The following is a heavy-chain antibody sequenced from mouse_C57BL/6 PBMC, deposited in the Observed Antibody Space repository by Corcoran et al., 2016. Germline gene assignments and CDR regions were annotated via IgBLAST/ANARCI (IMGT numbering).Heavy chain of an antibody. CDR1: GYTFTTYG. CDR2: INTYSGVP. J-gene: IGHJ3*01. Sequence: QIQLVQSGPELKKPGETVKISCKASGYTFTTYGMSWVKQAPGKGLKWMGWINTYSGVPTYADDFKGRFAFSLETSASTAYLQINNLKNEDTATDFCATSDGYFSWFAYWGQGTLVTVSA. V-gene: IGHV9-3*01. CDR3: ATSDGYFSWFAY. D-gene: IGHD2-3*01.